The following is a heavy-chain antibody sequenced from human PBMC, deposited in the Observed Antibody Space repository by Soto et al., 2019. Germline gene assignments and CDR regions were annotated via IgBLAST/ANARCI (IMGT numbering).Heavy chain of an antibody. D-gene: IGHD2-2*01. J-gene: IGHJ5*02. CDR1: GYTFTSYG. CDR3: ARGWYCISNSCEGFDP. V-gene: IGHV1-18*01. CDR2: ISAYNGNT. Sequence: GASVKVSCKASGYTFTSYGISWVRQAPGQGLEWMGWISAYNGNTNYAQKLQGRVTMTTDTSTSTAYMELRSLRSDDTAVYYCARGWYCISNSCEGFDPWGQGTLVTVSS.